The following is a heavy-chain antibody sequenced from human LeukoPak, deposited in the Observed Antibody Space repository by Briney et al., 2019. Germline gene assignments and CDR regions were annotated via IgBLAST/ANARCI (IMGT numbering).Heavy chain of an antibody. Sequence: SSETLSLTCAVYGGSFSGYYWSWIRQPPGKGLEWIGEINHSGSTNYNPSLKSRVTISVDTSKNQFSLKLSSVTAADTAVYYCARGRGVNDYWGQGTLVTVSS. D-gene: IGHD2-21*01. CDR1: GGSFSGYY. J-gene: IGHJ4*02. CDR2: INHSGST. V-gene: IGHV4-34*01. CDR3: ARGRGVNDY.